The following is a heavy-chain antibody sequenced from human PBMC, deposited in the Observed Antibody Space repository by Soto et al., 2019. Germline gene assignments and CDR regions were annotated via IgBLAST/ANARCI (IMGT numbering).Heavy chain of an antibody. Sequence: SETLSLTCTVSGGPISSGGYYWSWIRQHPGKGLEWIGYIYYSGSTYYNPSLKSRVTISVDTSKNQFSLKLSSVTAADTAVYYCARGVPNYDFWSGYYTGDNWFDTWGQGTLVTVSS. CDR2: IYYSGST. V-gene: IGHV4-31*03. D-gene: IGHD3-3*01. CDR3: ARGVPNYDFWSGYYTGDNWFDT. J-gene: IGHJ5*02. CDR1: GGPISSGGYY.